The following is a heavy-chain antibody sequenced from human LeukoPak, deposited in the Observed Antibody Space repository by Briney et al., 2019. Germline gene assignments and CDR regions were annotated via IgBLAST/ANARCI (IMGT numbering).Heavy chain of an antibody. CDR1: GYTFTSYD. D-gene: IGHD5-18*01. Sequence: ASVKVSCKASGYTFTSYDINWVRQATGQRLEEIGWMNPNSGNTGYAQKLQGRVTITRNTSISTAYMELGRLRSEDTVVYYCARGGTAMAYDAFDICGQRRIVTVYS. CDR2: MNPNSGNT. V-gene: IGHV1-8*03. J-gene: IGHJ3*02. CDR3: ARGGTAMAYDAFDI.